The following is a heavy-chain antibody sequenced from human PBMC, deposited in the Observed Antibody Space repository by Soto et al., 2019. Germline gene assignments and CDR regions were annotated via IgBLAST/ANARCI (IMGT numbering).Heavy chain of an antibody. CDR3: AREEGGEYYGSGSLV. CDR1: GLTFRNYW. CDR2: IKGDGSES. J-gene: IGHJ6*02. D-gene: IGHD3-10*01. V-gene: IGHV3-7*01. Sequence: GGSLRLSCAASGLTFRNYWMSWVRQSPGKGLEWVANIKGDGSESYYMDSVKGRFTISRDNAKKSLYLQMNSLRAEDTAVYYCAREEGGEYYGSGSLVWGQGTTVTVSS.